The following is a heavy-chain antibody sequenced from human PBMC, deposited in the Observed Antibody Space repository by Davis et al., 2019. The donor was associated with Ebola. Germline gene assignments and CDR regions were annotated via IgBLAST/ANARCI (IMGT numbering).Heavy chain of an antibody. Sequence: ASVKVSCKASGYTFTSYGISWVRHAPGQGLEWMGWISAYNGNTNYAQKLQGRVTMTTNTSTSTAYMELRSLRSDDTAVYYCARHTVPGWFDPWGQGTLVTVSS. J-gene: IGHJ5*02. D-gene: IGHD4-11*01. CDR2: ISAYNGNT. CDR1: GYTFTSYG. V-gene: IGHV1-18*01. CDR3: ARHTVPGWFDP.